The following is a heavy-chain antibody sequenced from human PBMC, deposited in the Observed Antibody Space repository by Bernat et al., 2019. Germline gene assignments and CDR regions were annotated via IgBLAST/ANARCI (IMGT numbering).Heavy chain of an antibody. CDR3: AKRLERFDYGGCASSTFDY. V-gene: IGHV3-30*18. CDR2: ISYDGSNK. J-gene: IGHJ4*02. D-gene: IGHD4-23*01. Sequence: QVQLVESGGGVVQPGRSLRLSCAASGFTFSSYGMHWVRQAPGKGLEWVAVISYDGSNKYYADSVKGRFTISRDNSKNTLYLQMNSLRAEDTAVYYFAKRLERFDYGGCASSTFDYWGQGTLVTVSA. CDR1: GFTFSSYG.